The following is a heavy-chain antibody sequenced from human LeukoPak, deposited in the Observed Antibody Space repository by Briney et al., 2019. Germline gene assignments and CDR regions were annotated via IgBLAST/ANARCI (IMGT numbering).Heavy chain of an antibody. CDR1: GFTFSSYS. CDR3: ARDHVSRQRDYDSSGPFY. J-gene: IGHJ4*02. D-gene: IGHD3-22*01. CDR2: ISSSSSYI. Sequence: GGSLRLSCAASGFTFSSYSMNWVRQAPGKGLEWVSSISSSSSYIYYADSVKGRFTISRDNAKNSLYLQMNSLRAEDTAVYYCARDHVSRQRDYDSSGPFYWGQGTLVTVSS. V-gene: IGHV3-21*01.